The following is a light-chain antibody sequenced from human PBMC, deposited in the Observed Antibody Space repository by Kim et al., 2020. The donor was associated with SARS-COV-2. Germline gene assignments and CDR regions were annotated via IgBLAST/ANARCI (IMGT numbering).Light chain of an antibody. Sequence: VSPGQTASIPCSGDKLGEKYACWYQQKPGQTPVLVIYQDNRRPSGIPERFSGSNSGNTATLTISGTQAMDEADYYCQAWDSSTAIFGGGTQLTVL. V-gene: IGLV3-1*01. CDR1: KLGEKY. CDR2: QDN. CDR3: QAWDSSTAI. J-gene: IGLJ2*01.